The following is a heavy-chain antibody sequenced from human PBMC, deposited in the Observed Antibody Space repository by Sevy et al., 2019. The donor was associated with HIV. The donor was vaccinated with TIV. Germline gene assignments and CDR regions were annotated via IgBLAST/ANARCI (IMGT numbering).Heavy chain of an antibody. D-gene: IGHD6-13*01. Sequence: GGSLRLSCVASGFTFSDHYMEWVRQAPGKGLEWVGRTRNKADGYTTEYAASVKGRFTISRDEYKNSLYVQMNNLNAEDTAVYYCATHAGIAAAGRVFDYWGQGTLVTVSS. CDR2: TRNKADGYTT. J-gene: IGHJ4*02. CDR3: ATHAGIAAAGRVFDY. CDR1: GFTFSDHY. V-gene: IGHV3-72*01.